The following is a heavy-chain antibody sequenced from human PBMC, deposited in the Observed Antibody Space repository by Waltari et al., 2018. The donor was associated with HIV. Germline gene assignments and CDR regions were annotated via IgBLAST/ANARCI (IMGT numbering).Heavy chain of an antibody. D-gene: IGHD3-22*01. CDR3: ASDDSSGYYSYYYYGMDV. V-gene: IGHV1-18*01. J-gene: IGHJ6*02. CDR2: ISAYNGNT. Sequence: QAPGQGLEWMGWISAYNGNTNYAQKLQGRVTMTTDTSTSTAYMELRSLRSDDTAVYYCASDDSSGYYSYYYYGMDVWGQGTTVTVSS.